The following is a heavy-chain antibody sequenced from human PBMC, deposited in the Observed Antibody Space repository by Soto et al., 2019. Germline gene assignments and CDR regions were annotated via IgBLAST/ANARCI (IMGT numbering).Heavy chain of an antibody. CDR3: ASTSFGVIIAHLDY. CDR2: ITPIFGAP. V-gene: IGHV1-69*12. D-gene: IGHD3-3*01. Sequence: QVQLEQSGAEVKKPGSSVKVSCKASGGTFNTYTFSWVRQAPGQGLEWMGGITPIFGAPKYAQKFLGRVTITADESTSTTYMELSSLRSDDTAVYYCASTSFGVIIAHLDYWGQGTPVAVSA. J-gene: IGHJ4*02. CDR1: GGTFNTYT.